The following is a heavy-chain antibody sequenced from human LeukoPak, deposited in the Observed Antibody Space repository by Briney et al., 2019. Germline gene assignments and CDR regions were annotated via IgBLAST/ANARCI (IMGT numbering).Heavy chain of an antibody. J-gene: IGHJ4*02. CDR3: AKRGVVIRVILVGFHKEAYCFDS. CDR2: ISDRGSRT. CDR1: GITLSNYG. Sequence: PGGSLRLSCAVSGITLSNYGMSWVRQAPGKGLEWVAGISDRGSRTNYADSVKGRITISTDHPKNTLYLQMNSLRAEDTAVYFCAKRGVVIRVILVGFHKEAYCFDSWGQGALVTVSS. D-gene: IGHD3-22*01. V-gene: IGHV3-23*01.